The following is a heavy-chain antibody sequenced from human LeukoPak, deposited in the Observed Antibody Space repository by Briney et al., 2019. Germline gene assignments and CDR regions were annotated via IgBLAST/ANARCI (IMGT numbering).Heavy chain of an antibody. CDR2: IIPILGIA. J-gene: IGHJ4*02. V-gene: IGHV1-69*04. CDR1: GGTFSSYA. Sequence: SVKVSCKASGGTFSSYAISWVRQAPGQGLEWMGRIIPILGIANYAQKFQGRVTMTRDTSTSTVYMELSSLRSEDTAVYYCAREGTMIVVVTKDYFDYWGQGTLVTVSS. CDR3: AREGTMIVVVTKDYFDY. D-gene: IGHD3-22*01.